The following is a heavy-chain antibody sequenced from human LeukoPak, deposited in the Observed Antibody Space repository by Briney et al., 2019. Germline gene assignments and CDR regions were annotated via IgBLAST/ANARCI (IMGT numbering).Heavy chain of an antibody. Sequence: GGSLRLSCAASGFTFSSYAMHWVRQAPGKGLEWVAVISYDGSNKYYADSVKGRFTISRDNSKNTLYLQMNSLRAEDTAVYYCARDSPESAVAGGLNWFDPWGQGTLVTVSS. CDR1: GFTFSSYA. J-gene: IGHJ5*02. CDR2: ISYDGSNK. D-gene: IGHD6-19*01. CDR3: ARDSPESAVAGGLNWFDP. V-gene: IGHV3-30*01.